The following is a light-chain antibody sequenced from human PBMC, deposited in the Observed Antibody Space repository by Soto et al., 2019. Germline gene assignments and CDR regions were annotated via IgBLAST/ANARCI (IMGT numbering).Light chain of an antibody. CDR1: QGISSH. J-gene: IGKJ4*01. CDR3: QQVNSYPLT. V-gene: IGKV1-9*01. CDR2: AAS. Sequence: IQLTQSPSSLSASVGDRVTITCRASQGISSHLAWYQQKTGIAPRLLIYAASTLQSGVPSRFSGSESGTDFTLTISSLQPEDFATYFCQQVNSYPLTFGGGTKVDTK.